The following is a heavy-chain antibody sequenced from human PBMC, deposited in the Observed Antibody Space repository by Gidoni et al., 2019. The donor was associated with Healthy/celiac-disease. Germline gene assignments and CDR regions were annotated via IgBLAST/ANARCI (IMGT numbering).Heavy chain of an antibody. V-gene: IGHV3-23*01. CDR3: AKDLDWERGACDI. CDR1: GFPFSSYA. D-gene: IGHD3-9*01. CDR2: ISGSGGST. J-gene: IGHJ3*02. Sequence: EVQLLESGGGLVQPGGSLRLSCAASGFPFSSYAMSWVRQAPGKGLELVSAISGSGGSTYYADSVKGRCTISRANSKTTLYLQMNSLRAEDTAVYYCAKDLDWERGACDIWGQGTMVTVSS.